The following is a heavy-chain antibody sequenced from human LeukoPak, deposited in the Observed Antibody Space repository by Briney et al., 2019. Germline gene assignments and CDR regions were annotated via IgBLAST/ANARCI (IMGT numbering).Heavy chain of an antibody. V-gene: IGHV4-34*01. CDR1: GGSFSGYY. Sequence: SETLSLTCAVYGGSFSGYYWSWIRQPPGKGLEWIGEINHSGSTNYNPSLKSRVTISVDTSKNQFSLKLSSVTAADTAVYYCARAGDMVAIFDYWGQGTLVTVSS. CDR3: ARAGDMVAIFDY. J-gene: IGHJ4*02. D-gene: IGHD5-12*01. CDR2: INHSGST.